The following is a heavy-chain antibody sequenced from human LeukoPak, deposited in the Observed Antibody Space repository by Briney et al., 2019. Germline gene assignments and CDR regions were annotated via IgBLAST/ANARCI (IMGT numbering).Heavy chain of an antibody. CDR2: ISAYNGNT. V-gene: IGHV1-18*01. Sequence: ASVKVSCKASGYTFISYVITWVRQAPGQGLEWVGWISAYNGNTDYAQKLQDRVTMTTDTSTYTAYMDLRTLRSDDTAVYYCARVPAYSYGTTATFDIWGQGTMVTVSS. CDR1: GYTFISYV. J-gene: IGHJ3*02. CDR3: ARVPAYSYGTTATFDI. D-gene: IGHD1-14*01.